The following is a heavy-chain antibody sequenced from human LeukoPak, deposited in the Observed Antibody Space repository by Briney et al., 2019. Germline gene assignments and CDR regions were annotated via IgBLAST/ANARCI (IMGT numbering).Heavy chain of an antibody. J-gene: IGHJ4*02. Sequence: SGPALVNPTQTLTLTCTFSGFSLSTRGMCVSWIRQPPGKALEWLARIDWDDDKYYSTSLKTRLTISKDTSKNQVVLTMTNMDPVDTATYYCARTTYYYDSSGYYSKPFDYWGQGTLVTVSS. CDR2: IDWDDDK. D-gene: IGHD3-22*01. CDR3: ARTTYYYDSSGYYSKPFDY. CDR1: GFSLSTRGMC. V-gene: IGHV2-70*11.